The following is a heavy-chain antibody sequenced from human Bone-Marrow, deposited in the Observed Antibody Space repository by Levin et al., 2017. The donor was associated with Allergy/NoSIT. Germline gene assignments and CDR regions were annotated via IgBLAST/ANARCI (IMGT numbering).Heavy chain of an antibody. CDR2: MNPDSGNT. D-gene: IGHD5-18*01. CDR3: AREGGFSYGSISGYYGMDV. CDR1: FSPFPPSS. J-gene: IGHJ6*02. V-gene: IGHV1-8*01. Sequence: SCPPSFSPFPPSSLPWVRQATGQGLEWIVWMNPDSGNTVYAQKFQGRVTMTLPLPITTAYMELSSLTSEDTAVYFCAREGGFSYGSISGYYGMDVWGQGTTVTVSS.